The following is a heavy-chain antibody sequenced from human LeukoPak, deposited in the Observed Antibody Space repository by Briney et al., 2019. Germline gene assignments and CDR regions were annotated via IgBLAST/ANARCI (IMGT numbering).Heavy chain of an antibody. CDR3: AREALAVAGTWETALPDAFDI. CDR2: ISSSSSTI. J-gene: IGHJ3*02. D-gene: IGHD6-19*01. CDR1: GFTFSSYS. Sequence: GGSLRLSCAASGFTFSSYSMNWVRQAPGKGLEWVSYISSSSSTIYYADSVKGRFTISRDNAKNSLYLQMNSLRAEDTAVYYCAREALAVAGTWETALPDAFDIWGQGTMVTVSS. V-gene: IGHV3-48*01.